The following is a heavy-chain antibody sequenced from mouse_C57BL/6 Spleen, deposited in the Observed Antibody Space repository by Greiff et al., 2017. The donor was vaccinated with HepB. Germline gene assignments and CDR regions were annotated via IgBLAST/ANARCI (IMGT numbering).Heavy chain of an antibody. CDR1: GYTFTSYW. V-gene: IGHV1-69*01. CDR3: ARRDGHYAIDY. D-gene: IGHD3-1*01. J-gene: IGHJ4*01. Sequence: QVQLQQPGAELVMPGASVKLSCKASGYTFTSYWMHWVKQRPGQGLEWIGEIDPSDSYTNYNQKFKGKSTLTVDKSSSTAYIQLSSLTSEDSAVYYCARRDGHYAIDYWGQGTSVTVSS. CDR2: IDPSDSYT.